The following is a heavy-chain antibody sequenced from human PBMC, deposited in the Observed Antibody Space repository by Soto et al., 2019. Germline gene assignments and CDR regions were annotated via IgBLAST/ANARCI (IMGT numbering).Heavy chain of an antibody. CDR1: GGSITSSY. CDR2: IYDTGISGYTPST. V-gene: IGHV4-59*01. J-gene: IGHJ6*02. Sequence: SETLSLTCTVSGGSITSSYWSWIRRPPGKELEWIAYIYDTGISGYTPSTSYNPSLKSRVTMSVDTPKSQFSLKLTSVTAADTALYYCARGEDAFFYYGLDVWGQGITVTVSS. CDR3: ARGEDAFFYYGLDV.